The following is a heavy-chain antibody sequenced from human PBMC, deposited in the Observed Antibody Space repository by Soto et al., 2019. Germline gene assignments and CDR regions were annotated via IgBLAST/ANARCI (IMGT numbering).Heavy chain of an antibody. CDR2: VYHTGRT. J-gene: IGHJ4*02. Sequence: SETLSLTCTVSGGSISDGYYWSWIRQPPGKGLEWIGYVYHTGRTSYNPSLKSRVSISMDTSKNQFSLNLDFVTAADTAVYFCARDFAYFDSWGQGTLVTVSS. V-gene: IGHV4-61*08. CDR1: GGSISDGYY. CDR3: ARDFAYFDS.